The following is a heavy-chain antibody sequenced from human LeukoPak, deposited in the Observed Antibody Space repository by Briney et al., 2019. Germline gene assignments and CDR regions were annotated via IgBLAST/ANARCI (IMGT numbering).Heavy chain of an antibody. D-gene: IGHD2-15*01. CDR1: GFTFSSYE. V-gene: IGHV3-48*03. Sequence: GGSLRLSCAASGFTFSSYEMNWVRQAPGKGLEWVSYISSSGSTIYYADSVKGRFTISRDNAKNSLYLQMNGLRADDTAVYYCAKWLEGGRPDFDSWGQGTLVTVSS. CDR3: AKWLEGGRPDFDS. CDR2: ISSSGSTI. J-gene: IGHJ4*02.